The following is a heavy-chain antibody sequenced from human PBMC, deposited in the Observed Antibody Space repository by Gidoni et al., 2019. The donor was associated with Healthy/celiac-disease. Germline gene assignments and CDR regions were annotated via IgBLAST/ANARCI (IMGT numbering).Heavy chain of an antibody. CDR3: ASGGDYGGDNWFDP. J-gene: IGHJ5*02. V-gene: IGHV4-38-2*01. D-gene: IGHD4-17*01. CDR1: GYSIRSGYY. Sequence: QVQLQESGPGLVKPSETLSLTCAVSGYSIRSGYYWGWIRQPPGKGLEWIGSIYHSGSTYYNPSLKSRVTISVDTSKNQFSLKLSSVTAADTAVYYCASGGDYGGDNWFDPWGQGTLVTVSS. CDR2: IYHSGST.